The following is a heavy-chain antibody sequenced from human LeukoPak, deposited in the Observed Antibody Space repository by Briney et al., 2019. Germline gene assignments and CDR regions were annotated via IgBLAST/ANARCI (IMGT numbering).Heavy chain of an antibody. Sequence: ASVKVSCQASGYTFTNYGISWVRQAPGQGLEWMGWISTYNGNSNYAQKLQDRVTMTTDTPTTTAYMELRSLRSDDTAVYFCARAGGWAREDYKGDAFNIWGQGTMVTVSS. D-gene: IGHD6-19*01. CDR2: ISTYNGNS. V-gene: IGHV1-18*01. CDR1: GYTFTNYG. J-gene: IGHJ3*02. CDR3: ARAGGWAREDYKGDAFNI.